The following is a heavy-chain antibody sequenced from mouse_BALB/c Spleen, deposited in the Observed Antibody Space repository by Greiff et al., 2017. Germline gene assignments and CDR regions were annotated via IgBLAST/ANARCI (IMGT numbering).Heavy chain of an antibody. CDR2: ITPSTGYT. V-gene: IGHV1-7*01. CDR3: ARNRYDVGYAMDY. D-gene: IGHD2-14*01. J-gene: IGHJ4*01. CDR1: GYTFTSYW. Sequence: QVQLQQSGAELAKPGASVKMSCKASGYTFTSYWMHWVKQRPGQGLEWIGYITPSTGYTEYNQKFKDKATLTADKSSSTAYMQLSSLTSEDSAVYYCARNRYDVGYAMDYWGQGTSVTVSS.